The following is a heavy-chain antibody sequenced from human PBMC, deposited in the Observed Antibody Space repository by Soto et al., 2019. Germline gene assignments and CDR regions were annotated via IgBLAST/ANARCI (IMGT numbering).Heavy chain of an antibody. CDR1: GYSFTSYW. V-gene: IGHV5-10-1*01. J-gene: IGHJ6*02. CDR2: IDPSDSYT. Sequence: GESLKISCKGSGYSFTSYWISWVRQMPGKGLEWMGRIDPSDSYTNYSPSFQGHVTISADKSISTAYLQWSSLKASDTAMYYCARQPGIAVAGIDYYYYGMDVWGQRTTVTVSS. D-gene: IGHD6-19*01. CDR3: ARQPGIAVAGIDYYYYGMDV.